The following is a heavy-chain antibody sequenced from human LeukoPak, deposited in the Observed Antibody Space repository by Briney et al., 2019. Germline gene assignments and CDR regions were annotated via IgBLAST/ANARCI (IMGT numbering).Heavy chain of an antibody. Sequence: PSETLSLXCTVSGGSISSSSYYWGWIRQPPGKGLEWIGSIYYSGSTYYNPSLKSRVTISVDTSKNQFSLKLSSVTAADTAVYYCARPSISRGTEGGADYWGQGTLVTVSS. CDR3: ARPSISRGTEGGADY. CDR1: GGSISSSSYY. J-gene: IGHJ4*02. V-gene: IGHV4-39*01. D-gene: IGHD1-14*01. CDR2: IYYSGST.